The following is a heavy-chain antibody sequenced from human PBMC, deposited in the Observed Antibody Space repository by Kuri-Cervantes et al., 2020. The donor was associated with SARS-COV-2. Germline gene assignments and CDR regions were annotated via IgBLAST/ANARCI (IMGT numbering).Heavy chain of an antibody. Sequence: GGSLRLSCAASGFTFSSYSINWVRQAPGKGLEWVSSISSSTSYIYYEDSVKGRFTISRDNAKNSLYLQMNSLRAEDTAIYYCARDRSSNWFSTGVAFDIWGQGTMVTVSS. CDR3: ARDRSSNWFSTGVAFDI. D-gene: IGHD6-13*01. CDR2: ISSSTSYI. J-gene: IGHJ3*02. V-gene: IGHV3-21*01. CDR1: GFTFSSYS.